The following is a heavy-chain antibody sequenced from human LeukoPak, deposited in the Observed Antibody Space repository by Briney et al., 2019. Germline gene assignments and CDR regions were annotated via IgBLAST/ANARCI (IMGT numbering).Heavy chain of an antibody. J-gene: IGHJ6*04. V-gene: IGHV1-24*01. Sequence: ASVKVSCKVSGYTLTELSMHWVRQAPGKGLEWMGGFDPEDGETIYAQKFQGRVTMTEDTSTDTAYMELSSLRSEDTAVYYCATGSSPRPGSGMGDFWSGWNVWGKGTTVTVSS. CDR3: ATGSSPRPGSGMGDFWSGWNV. CDR2: FDPEDGET. CDR1: GYTLTELS. D-gene: IGHD3-3*01.